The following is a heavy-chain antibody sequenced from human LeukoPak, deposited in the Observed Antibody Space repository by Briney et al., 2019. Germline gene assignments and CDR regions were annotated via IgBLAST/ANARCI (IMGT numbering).Heavy chain of an antibody. CDR3: ARGLWSSGWYRLGAFDI. D-gene: IGHD6-19*01. Sequence: PSETLSLTCTVSGGSISISNYYWGWLRHPPGKGLEWIGSFYYSGSTYYNPSLKSRVTISVDTSKSQFSLKLSSVTAADTAVYYCARGLWSSGWYRLGAFDIWGQGTMVTVSS. V-gene: IGHV4-39*01. CDR2: FYYSGST. CDR1: GGSISISNYY. J-gene: IGHJ3*02.